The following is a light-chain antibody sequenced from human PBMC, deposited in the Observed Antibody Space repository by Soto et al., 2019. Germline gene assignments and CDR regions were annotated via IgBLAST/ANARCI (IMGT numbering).Light chain of an antibody. J-gene: IGKJ1*01. CDR1: QGISKW. CDR3: QQYNSYDMWS. CDR2: GAS. Sequence: DIQMTQSPSTLSASVGDRVTITCRASQGISKWLAWYQQKPGKAPKLLIYGASSLENGVPSRFSGSGSGTVFTLSISSLQADDFATYFCQQYNSYDMWSFGQGTKV. V-gene: IGKV1-5*01.